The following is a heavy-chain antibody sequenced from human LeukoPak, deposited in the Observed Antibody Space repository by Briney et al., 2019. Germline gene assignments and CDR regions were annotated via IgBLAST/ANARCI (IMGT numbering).Heavy chain of an antibody. CDR3: ARRTQTTFYNGSGIAY. CDR2: INHSGST. Sequence: SETLSLTCAVFGGSFSGFHWTWIRQPPGKGLEWIGEINHSGSTNYNPSLKSRATISVDTSKNQFSLKLNSVTAAGTAVYYCARRTQTTFYNGSGIAYWGQGTLVTVSS. V-gene: IGHV4-34*01. J-gene: IGHJ4*02. D-gene: IGHD3-10*01. CDR1: GGSFSGFH.